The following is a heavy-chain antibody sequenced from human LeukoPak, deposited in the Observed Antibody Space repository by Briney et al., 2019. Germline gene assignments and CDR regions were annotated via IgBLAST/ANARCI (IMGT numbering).Heavy chain of an antibody. CDR3: AKENYDILTGYVPFDY. D-gene: IGHD3-9*01. CDR2: ISGSGGST. J-gene: IGHJ4*02. CDR1: GFTFSSYA. Sequence: PGGSLRLPCAASGFTFSSYAMSWVRQAPGKGLEWVSAISGSGGSTYYADSVKGRFTVSRDNSKNTLYLQMNSLRAEDTAVYYCAKENYDILTGYVPFDYWGQGTLVTVSS. V-gene: IGHV3-23*01.